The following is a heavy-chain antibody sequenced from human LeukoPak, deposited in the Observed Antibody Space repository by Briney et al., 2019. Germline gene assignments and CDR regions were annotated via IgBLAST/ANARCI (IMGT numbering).Heavy chain of an antibody. D-gene: IGHD3-22*01. J-gene: IGHJ4*02. V-gene: IGHV4-61*08. CDR3: ASSPYYYDSSGYH. CDR1: GGSISSGGYY. CDR2: IYYSGST. Sequence: PSETLSLTCTVSGGSISSGGYYWSWIRQHPGKGLEWIGYIYYSGSTNYNPSLKSRVTISVDTSKNQFSLKLSSVTAADTAVYYCASSPYYYDSSGYHWGQGTLVTVSS.